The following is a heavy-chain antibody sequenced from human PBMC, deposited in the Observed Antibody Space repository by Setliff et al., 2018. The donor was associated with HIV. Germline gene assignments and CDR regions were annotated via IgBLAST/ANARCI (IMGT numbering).Heavy chain of an antibody. D-gene: IGHD6-13*01. CDR2: ISYDGSNK. Sequence: GGSLRLSCAASGFTFSSYAMHWVRQAPGKGLEWVAVISYDGSNKYYAYSVKGRFTISRDNSKNTLYLQMNSLRAEDTAVYYCARENSSSWRHFDYWGQGTLVTVS. J-gene: IGHJ4*02. V-gene: IGHV3-30*04. CDR1: GFTFSSYA. CDR3: ARENSSSWRHFDY.